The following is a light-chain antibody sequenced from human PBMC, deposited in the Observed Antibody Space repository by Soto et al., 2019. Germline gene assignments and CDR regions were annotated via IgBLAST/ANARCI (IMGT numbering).Light chain of an antibody. V-gene: IGKV2D-29*01. CDR3: MQTIQPLLT. J-gene: IGKJ4*01. Sequence: DVVLTQSPLSLSVTPGQPASISCKSSQSLLHSDGKTLLYWYLQKAGHPPQLLIYEVFKRYSGVPGRFSGSGSATDFTLKISRVEPEDVGTYYCMQTIQPLLTFGGGTQVDI. CDR1: QSLLHSDGKTL. CDR2: EVF.